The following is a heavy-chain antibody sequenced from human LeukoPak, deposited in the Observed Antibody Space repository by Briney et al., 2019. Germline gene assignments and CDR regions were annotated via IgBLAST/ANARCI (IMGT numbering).Heavy chain of an antibody. Sequence: SQTLSLTCALCGDTVPSNNDAWNWSRQARARGVYCLVRTYFLPNSFPGYSVSVKSRITINADTSNNQFSLQLNSVTPEYTAVYYFARTVVLLDSWGQGTLVTVSS. CDR2: TYFLPNSFP. J-gene: IGHJ4*02. CDR1: GDTVPSNNDA. V-gene: IGHV6-1*01. CDR3: ARTVVLLDS. D-gene: IGHD4-23*01.